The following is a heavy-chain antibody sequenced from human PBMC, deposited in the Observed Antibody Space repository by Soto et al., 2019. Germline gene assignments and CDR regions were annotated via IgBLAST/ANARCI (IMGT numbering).Heavy chain of an antibody. D-gene: IGHD6-6*01. V-gene: IGHV3-23*01. CDR1: GFTFSSYA. CDR3: AKDGVRFSSSSGEYYYYYGMDV. CDR2: ISGSGGST. Sequence: GGSLRLSCAASGFTFSSYAMSWVRQAPGKGLEWVSAISGSGGSTYYADSVNGRFTISRDNSKNTLYLKMNSLRAEDTAVYCCAKDGVRFSSSSGEYYYYYGMDVWGQGTTVTVSS. J-gene: IGHJ6*02.